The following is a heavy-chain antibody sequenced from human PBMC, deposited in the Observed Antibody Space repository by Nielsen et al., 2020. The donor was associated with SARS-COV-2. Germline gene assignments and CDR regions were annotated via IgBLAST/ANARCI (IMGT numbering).Heavy chain of an antibody. CDR1: GFTFSDYY. CDR2: ISSSGSTI. Sequence: GESLKISCAASGFTFSDYYMSWIRQAPGKGLEWVSYISSSGSTIYYADSVKGRFTISRDNAKNSLYLQMNSLRAEDTAVYYCARGTPPGWPRHYYYGMDVWGQGTTVTVSS. D-gene: IGHD5-24*01. J-gene: IGHJ6*02. CDR3: ARGTPPGWPRHYYYGMDV. V-gene: IGHV3-11*01.